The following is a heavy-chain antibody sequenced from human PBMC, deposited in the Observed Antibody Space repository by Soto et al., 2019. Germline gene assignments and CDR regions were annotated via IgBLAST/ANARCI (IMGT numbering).Heavy chain of an antibody. V-gene: IGHV1-3*01. Sequence: ASVKVSCKASGYTFTRYTMNWVRQAPGQRLEWMGWINPDNGNTKSSQKFQDRVIITRDTSAGTAYMELSSLRSEETAVYYCASIKFSAVAGKFAMDVWGQGTKVTVS. CDR2: INPDNGNT. J-gene: IGHJ6*02. CDR1: GYTFTRYT. D-gene: IGHD6-19*01. CDR3: ASIKFSAVAGKFAMDV.